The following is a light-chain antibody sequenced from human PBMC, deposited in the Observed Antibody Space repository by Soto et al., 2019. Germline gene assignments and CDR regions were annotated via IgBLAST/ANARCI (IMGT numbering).Light chain of an antibody. CDR1: GSDIGAYNT. CDR3: SSYTRGNTYV. J-gene: IGLJ7*01. Sequence: QSALTQPASVSGSPGQSITISCTGTGSDIGAYNTVTWYQQHPRRVPRLMIYEVTNRPSGISNRFSGSKSGNTASLTISGLQAEDEGDYYCSSYTRGNTYVFGTGTQLTVL. CDR2: EVT. V-gene: IGLV2-14*01.